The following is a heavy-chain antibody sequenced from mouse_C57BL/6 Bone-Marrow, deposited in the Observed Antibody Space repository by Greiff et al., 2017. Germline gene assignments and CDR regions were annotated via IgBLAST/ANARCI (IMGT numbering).Heavy chain of an antibody. V-gene: IGHV1-22*01. D-gene: IGHD1-1*01. CDR1: GYTFTDYN. CDR2: INPNNGGT. CDR3: ASAYYYGTLYYFDY. Sequence: EVQLQQSGPELVKPGASVKMSCKASGYTFTDYNMHWVKQSHGKSLEWIGYINPNNGGTSYNQKFKGKATLTVNKSSSTAYMELRSLTSEDSAVYYCASAYYYGTLYYFDYWGQGTTLTVSS. J-gene: IGHJ2*01.